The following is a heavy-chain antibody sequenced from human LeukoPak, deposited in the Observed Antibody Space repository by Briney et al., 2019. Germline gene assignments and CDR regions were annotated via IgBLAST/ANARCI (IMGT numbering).Heavy chain of an antibody. Sequence: ASVKVSCKASGYTFTSYDINWVRQATGRGLEWMGWMNPNSGNTGYAQKFQGRVTMTRNTSISTAYMELSSLRSEDTAVYYCARGRVDTAMDDAFDIWGQGTMVTVSS. CDR2: MNPNSGNT. CDR1: GYTFTSYD. D-gene: IGHD5-18*01. V-gene: IGHV1-8*01. J-gene: IGHJ3*02. CDR3: ARGRVDTAMDDAFDI.